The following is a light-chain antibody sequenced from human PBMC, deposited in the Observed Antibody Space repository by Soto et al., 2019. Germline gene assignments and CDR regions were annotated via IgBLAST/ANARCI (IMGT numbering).Light chain of an antibody. CDR3: EQDYSYWT. V-gene: IGKV1-5*03. CDR2: KAS. CDR1: QRITSW. Sequence: DIQMTQYPSTLSASVGDRGIITCRASQRITSWLAWYQQKPGKAPELLISKASNLESGVPSRVSGRGSWTDSTFSVSSLLPDDFATYYCEQDYSYWTFGQGTRVDI. J-gene: IGKJ1*01.